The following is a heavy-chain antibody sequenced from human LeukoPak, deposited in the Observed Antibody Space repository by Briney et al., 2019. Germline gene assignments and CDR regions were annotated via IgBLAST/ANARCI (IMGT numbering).Heavy chain of an antibody. CDR1: GNSISSGHY. CDR3: ARIFILSGFSSYFDH. CDR2: IYLSGTT. Sequence: SETLSLTCSVPGNSISSGHYWGWIRQTPGKGLEWIGSIYLSGTTYYNPSLKSRVTISVDTSKNQFSLELSSVTAADTAVYFCARIFILSGFSSYFDHWGQGTLVTVSS. V-gene: IGHV4-38-2*02. D-gene: IGHD3-9*01. J-gene: IGHJ4*02.